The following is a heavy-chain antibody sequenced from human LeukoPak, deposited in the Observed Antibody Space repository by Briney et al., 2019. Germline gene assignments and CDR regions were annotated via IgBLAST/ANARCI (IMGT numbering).Heavy chain of an antibody. V-gene: IGHV3-21*01. CDR3: ARDGVFRSSAPDY. CDR1: GFTFSSYS. J-gene: IGHJ4*02. Sequence: GGSLRLSCAASGFTFSSYSMNWVRQAPGKGLEWVSSISSSSLSYIYYADSVRGRFTIFRDNAKNSLYLQMNSLRAEDTAVYYCARDGVFRSSAPDYWGQGTLVTVSS. D-gene: IGHD6-6*01. CDR2: ISSSSLSYI.